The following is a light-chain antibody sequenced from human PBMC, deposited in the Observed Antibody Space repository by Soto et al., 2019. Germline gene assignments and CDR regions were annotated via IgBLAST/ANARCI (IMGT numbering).Light chain of an antibody. J-gene: IGLJ2*01. CDR3: SSYTSSSTLGV. Sequence: QSALTQPASVSGSPEQSITISCTGTSSDVGGYNYDSWYQQHPGKAPKLMIYDVSNRPSGVSNRFSGSKSGNTASLTISGLQAEDEADYYCSSYTSSSTLGVFGGGTKLTVL. CDR1: SSDVGGYNY. CDR2: DVS. V-gene: IGLV2-14*01.